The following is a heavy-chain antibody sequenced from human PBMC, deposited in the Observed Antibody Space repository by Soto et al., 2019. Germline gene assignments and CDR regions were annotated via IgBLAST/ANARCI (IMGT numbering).Heavy chain of an antibody. CDR3: ARDTAMTPHYYFDY. CDR2: IHTANGDT. J-gene: IGHJ4*02. Sequence: QVQLVQSGAEVKKPGASVKVSCKASGYTFTANGLHWVRQAPGQNLEWMGWIHTANGDTAYSQEFLGRVTFTRDISATTLYMELSSLRSEDTAVYYCARDTAMTPHYYFDYWGQGTLVTVSS. CDR1: GYTFTANG. V-gene: IGHV1-3*04. D-gene: IGHD2-2*01.